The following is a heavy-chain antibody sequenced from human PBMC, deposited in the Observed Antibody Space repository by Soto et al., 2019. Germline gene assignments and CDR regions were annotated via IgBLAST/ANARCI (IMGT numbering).Heavy chain of an antibody. D-gene: IGHD1-7*01. CDR3: ARGGVKGTTSRGQVYN. CDR1: GFTFSDYY. V-gene: IGHV3-11*05. Sequence: QVQVVESGGGLVKPGGSLRLSCAASGFTFSDYYMSWIRQAPGKGLEWVSFISSSSDSTKYADSVKGRFTISRDNAKNSLYLQLNSLRXXXXXXXXCARGGVKGTTSRGQVYNWGQGTLVTVSS. J-gene: IGHJ4*02. CDR2: ISSSSDST.